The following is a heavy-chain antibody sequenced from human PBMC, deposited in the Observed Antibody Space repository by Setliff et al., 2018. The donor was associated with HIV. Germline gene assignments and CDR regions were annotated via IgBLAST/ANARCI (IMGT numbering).Heavy chain of an antibody. CDR2: INYSGST. CDR1: GGSISTYY. CDR3: ARNGDYYMDV. V-gene: IGHV4-59*01. J-gene: IGHJ6*03. D-gene: IGHD4-17*01. Sequence: PSETLSLTCTVSGGSISTYYWGWIRQPPGKGLEWIGYINYSGSTKHNPSLKSRVTISVDTSKNQFSLKLNSVTAADTAVYYCARNGDYYMDVWGKGTTVTVS.